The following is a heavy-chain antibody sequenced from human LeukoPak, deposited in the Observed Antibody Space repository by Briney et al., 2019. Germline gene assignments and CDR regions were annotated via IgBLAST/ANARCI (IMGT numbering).Heavy chain of an antibody. CDR3: ARSKGIAAALAAFDI. J-gene: IGHJ3*02. V-gene: IGHV4-30-2*01. CDR2: IYHSGST. CDR1: GGSISSGGYY. D-gene: IGHD6-13*01. Sequence: PSETLSLTCTVSGGSISSGGYYWSWVRQPPGKGLEWIGYIYHSGSTYYNPSLKSRVTISVDRSKNQFSLKLSSVTAADTAVYYCARSKGIAAALAAFDIWGQGTMVTVSS.